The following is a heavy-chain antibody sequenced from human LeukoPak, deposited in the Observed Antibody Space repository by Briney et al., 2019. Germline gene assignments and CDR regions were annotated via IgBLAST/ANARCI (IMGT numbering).Heavy chain of an antibody. J-gene: IGHJ4*02. CDR2: ISSSSSYI. CDR1: GFTFSRYS. D-gene: IGHD2-21*01. V-gene: IGHV3-21*01. Sequence: GGSLRLSCAASGFTFSRYSMNWVRQAPGKGLEWVSSISSSSSYIYYADSVKGRFTISRDNAKNSLYLQMNSLRAEDTAVYYCARGLAYCGGDCYTYFDYWGQGTLVTVSS. CDR3: ARGLAYCGGDCYTYFDY.